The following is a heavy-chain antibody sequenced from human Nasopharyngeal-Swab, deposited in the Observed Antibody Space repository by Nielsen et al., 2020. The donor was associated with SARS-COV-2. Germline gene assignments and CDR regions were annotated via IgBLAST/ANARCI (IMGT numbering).Heavy chain of an antibody. V-gene: IGHV4-59*05. D-gene: IGHD3-3*01. J-gene: IGHJ4*02. CDR3: ARRGYDFEGEYFDN. CDR2: ISYGGTT. CDR1: GGSISSYY. Sequence: SETLSLTCSVSGGSISSYYWTWIRQPPGKGLEWIGTISYGGTTYYKPSLKSRVTISVDTSKNQFSLKLTSVTAADTAVYFCARRGYDFEGEYFDNWGQGTLVTVSS.